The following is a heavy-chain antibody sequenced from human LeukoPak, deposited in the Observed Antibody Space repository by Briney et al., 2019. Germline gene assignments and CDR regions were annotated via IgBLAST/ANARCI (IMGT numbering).Heavy chain of an antibody. CDR1: GFTFDDYA. V-gene: IGHV3-43*02. J-gene: IGHJ4*02. Sequence: GGSLRLSCAASGFTFDDYAMRWVRQAPGKGLEWVSLISGDGGSTYYADSVKGRFTISRDNSKNSLYLQMNSLRTEDTALYYCAKDSLWFGELSRGFDYWGQGTLVTVSS. CDR3: AKDSLWFGELSRGFDY. CDR2: ISGDGGST. D-gene: IGHD3-10*01.